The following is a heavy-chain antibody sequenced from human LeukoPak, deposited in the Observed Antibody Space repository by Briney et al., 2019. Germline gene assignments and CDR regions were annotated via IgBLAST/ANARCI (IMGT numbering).Heavy chain of an antibody. CDR1: GFTFSSYA. J-gene: IGHJ4*02. Sequence: GGSLRLSCAASGFTFSSYAMSWVRQAPGKGLEWVSAISGSGGSTYYADSVKGRFTISRDNSKNTLYLQMNSLRAEDTAVYYCAKSRRLGIAVAHAFDYWGQGTLVTVSS. V-gene: IGHV3-23*01. CDR3: AKSRRLGIAVAHAFDY. D-gene: IGHD6-19*01. CDR2: ISGSGGST.